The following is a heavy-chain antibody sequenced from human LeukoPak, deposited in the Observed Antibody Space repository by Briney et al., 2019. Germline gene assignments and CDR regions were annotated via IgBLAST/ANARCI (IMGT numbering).Heavy chain of an antibody. J-gene: IGHJ4*02. V-gene: IGHV3-7*03. D-gene: IGHD4-17*01. CDR2: IKGDGSEN. Sequence: GGSLRLSCAASGFTFSSYWMTWVRQAPGKGLEWVANIKGDGSENHYADSVRGRFTISRDNPESSLYLQMNSLRAEDTAVYYCARVVDHDYGDYYLDYWGQGTLVTVSS. CDR3: ARVVDHDYGDYYLDY. CDR1: GFTFSSYW.